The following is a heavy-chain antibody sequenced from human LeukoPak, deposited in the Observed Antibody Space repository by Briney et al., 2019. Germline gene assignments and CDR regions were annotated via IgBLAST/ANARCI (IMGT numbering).Heavy chain of an antibody. J-gene: IGHJ5*01. V-gene: IGHV3-48*03. Sequence: GGSLRLSCAASGFTFSSYEMNWVRQAPGKGLRWVSYISGSGSTIWYADSVKGRFTISRDNAQNSLYLQMNSLRAEDTAVYYCARENWFDSWGQGTLVTVSS. CDR1: GFTFSSYE. CDR2: ISGSGSTI. CDR3: ARENWFDS.